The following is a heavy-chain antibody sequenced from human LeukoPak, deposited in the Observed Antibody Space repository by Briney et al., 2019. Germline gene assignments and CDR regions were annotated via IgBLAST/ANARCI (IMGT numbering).Heavy chain of an antibody. D-gene: IGHD3-16*01. J-gene: IGHJ4*02. CDR3: AKDLGYDYVRGEGNLYDY. CDR1: GFTFSSYG. Sequence: GGSLRLSCAASGFTFSSYGMSWVRQAPGKGLEWVSAISGSGGRTSYADSEKGRFTISRDNSKNTLYLQMNSLRAEDTAVYYCAKDLGYDYVRGEGNLYDYWGQGTLVTVSS. CDR2: ISGSGGRT. V-gene: IGHV3-23*01.